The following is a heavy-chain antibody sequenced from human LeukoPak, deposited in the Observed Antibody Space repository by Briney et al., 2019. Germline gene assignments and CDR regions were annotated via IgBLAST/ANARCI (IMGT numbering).Heavy chain of an antibody. V-gene: IGHV3-7*01. J-gene: IGHJ4*02. CDR2: IKQDGSEK. CDR3: AKDPQNYGDYVDGLFDY. Sequence: GGSLRLSCAASGFTFSSYWMSWVRQAPGEGLEWVANIKQDGSEKYYVDSVKGQFTISRDNAKNSLYLQMNSLRAEDTAVYYCAKDPQNYGDYVDGLFDYWGQGTLVTVSS. CDR1: GFTFSSYW. D-gene: IGHD4-17*01.